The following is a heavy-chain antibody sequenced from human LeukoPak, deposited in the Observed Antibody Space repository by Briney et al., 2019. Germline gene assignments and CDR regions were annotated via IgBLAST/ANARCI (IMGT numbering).Heavy chain of an antibody. D-gene: IGHD6-19*01. V-gene: IGHV3-11*04. CDR1: GFTFSDYY. CDR2: ISSSGSTI. Sequence: GGSLRLSCAASGFTFSDYYMSWIRQAPGKGLVWVSYISSSGSTISYADSVKGRFTISRDNAKNSLYLQMNSLRAEDTAVYYCARASIAGWLIWFDPWGQGTLVTVSS. J-gene: IGHJ5*02. CDR3: ARASIAGWLIWFDP.